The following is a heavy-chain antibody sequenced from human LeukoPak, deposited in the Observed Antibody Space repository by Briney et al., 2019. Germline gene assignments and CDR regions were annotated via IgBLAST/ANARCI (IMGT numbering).Heavy chain of an antibody. Sequence: SGGSLRLSCAPSGFTVSSRYMSWVRQAPGKGLEWVSVIYRDGKTFYTDSVKGRFTISRDNSKNTVYLQMNSLRVEDSAVYYCARGGPWIWGSLYFDNWGQGTLVTVSS. CDR1: GFTVSSRY. J-gene: IGHJ4*02. CDR2: IYRDGKT. D-gene: IGHD3-16*01. V-gene: IGHV3-53*01. CDR3: ARGGPWIWGSLYFDN.